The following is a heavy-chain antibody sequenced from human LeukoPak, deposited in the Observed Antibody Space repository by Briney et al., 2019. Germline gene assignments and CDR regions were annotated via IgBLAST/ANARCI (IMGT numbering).Heavy chain of an antibody. J-gene: IGHJ4*02. V-gene: IGHV3-9*01. Sequence: GGSLRLTCAASGFTFDDYAMHWVRQAPGKGLEWVSGISWNSGSIGYADPVKGRFTIARNNAKHSLYLQMNGLTADDAALYYCANSRSLTFYFDYWGQGTLVTVSS. CDR3: ANSRSLTFYFDY. CDR1: GFTFDDYA. D-gene: IGHD1-14*01. CDR2: ISWNSGSI.